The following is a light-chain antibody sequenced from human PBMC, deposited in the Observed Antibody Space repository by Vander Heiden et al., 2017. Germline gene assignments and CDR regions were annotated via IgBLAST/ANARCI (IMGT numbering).Light chain of an antibody. CDR1: QSITNN. J-gene: IGKJ1*01. CDR3: QQYNNWPLWT. CDR2: GAP. Sequence: LSCRANQSITNNLAWYQQRPGQAPRLLFYGAPTRATGVPARFTGIGAGTEFTLTISSLQSEDFAVYYCQQYNNWPLWTFGQGTKVEIK. V-gene: IGKV3-15*01.